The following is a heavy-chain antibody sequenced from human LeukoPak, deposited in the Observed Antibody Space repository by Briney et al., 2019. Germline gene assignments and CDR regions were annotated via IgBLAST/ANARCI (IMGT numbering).Heavy chain of an antibody. CDR3: ARGDYYDSSGYYTDAFDI. D-gene: IGHD3-22*01. V-gene: IGHV3-7*01. J-gene: IGHJ3*02. CDR2: IKQDGSEK. Sequence: GGSLRLSCAASGFTFSRYWMSWVRQAPGKGLEWVANIKQDGSEKFYVDSVKGRFTISRDNAKNSLNLQVNSLRAEDTAVYYCARGDYYDSSGYYTDAFDIWGQGTMVTVSS. CDR1: GFTFSRYW.